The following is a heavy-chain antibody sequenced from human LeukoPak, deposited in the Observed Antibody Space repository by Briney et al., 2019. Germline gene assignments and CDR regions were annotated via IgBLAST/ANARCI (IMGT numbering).Heavy chain of an antibody. CDR1: GYSFTTYW. CDR2: IYPGDSDA. D-gene: IGHD2-21*02. J-gene: IGHJ3*02. Sequence: GESLKISCTGFGYSFTTYWIGWVRPMPGKGLEWMGIIYPGDSDARYSPSLQGQVTISVDKSISTAYLQWSSLKASDTAMYYCARQGRIVVVTTTHDAFDIWGQGTMVTVSS. V-gene: IGHV5-51*01. CDR3: ARQGRIVVVTTTHDAFDI.